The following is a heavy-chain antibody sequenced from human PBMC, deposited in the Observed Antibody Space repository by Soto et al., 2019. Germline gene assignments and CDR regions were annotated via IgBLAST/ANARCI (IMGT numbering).Heavy chain of an antibody. V-gene: IGHV5-51*01. CDR3: ARHVAFSSSCYHYFMDV. Sequence: PGESLKISCKGSGYSFTSYWIGWVRQMPGKGLEWMGIIYPGDSDTRYSPSFQGQVTISADKSISTAYLQWSSLKASDTAMYYCARHVAFSSSCYHYFMDVWGKGSTVIVSS. CDR2: IYPGDSDT. J-gene: IGHJ6*03. CDR1: GYSFTSYW. D-gene: IGHD6-13*01.